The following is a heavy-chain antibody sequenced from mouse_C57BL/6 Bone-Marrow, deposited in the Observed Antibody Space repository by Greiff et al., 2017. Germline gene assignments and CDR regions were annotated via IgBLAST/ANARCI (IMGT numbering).Heavy chain of an antibody. CDR1: GYTFTEYT. J-gene: IGHJ3*01. CDR3: ARHGFYYDYEAGFAY. D-gene: IGHD2-4*01. CDR2: FYPGGGSI. V-gene: IGHV1-62-2*01. Sequence: VMLVESGAELVKPGASVKLSCKASGYTFTEYTIHWVKQRSGQGLEWIGWFYPGGGSIKYNEKFKDKATLTADKSSSTVYMELSRLTSEDSAVYFCARHGFYYDYEAGFAYWGQGTLVTVSA.